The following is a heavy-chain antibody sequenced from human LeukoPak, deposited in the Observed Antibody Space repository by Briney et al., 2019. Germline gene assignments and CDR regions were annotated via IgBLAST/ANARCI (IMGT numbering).Heavy chain of an antibody. D-gene: IGHD2-15*01. V-gene: IGHV3-7*01. CDR1: GFTFSDYY. J-gene: IGHJ4*02. CDR2: IKQDGSEK. Sequence: GGSLRLSCAASGFTFSDYYMSWIRQAPGKGLEWVANIKQDGSEKYYADSVKGRFTISRDNAKNSLYLQMNSLRAEDTSVYYCASGYCSGGSCFSFWGQGTLVTISS. CDR3: ASGYCSGGSCFSF.